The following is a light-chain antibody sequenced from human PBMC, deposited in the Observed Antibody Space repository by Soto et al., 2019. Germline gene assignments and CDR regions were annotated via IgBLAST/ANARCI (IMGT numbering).Light chain of an antibody. J-gene: IGKJ4*01. CDR1: QSISSY. CDR3: QQCYSTPPT. Sequence: PMSLSPSSRSASVCDRVPITCRASQSISSYLNWYQQEPGKAPKLLIYAASSLQSGVPSRFSGSGSGTDFTLTISSLQPEDFATYYCQQCYSTPPTFGGGTKLDIK. V-gene: IGKV1-39*01. CDR2: AAS.